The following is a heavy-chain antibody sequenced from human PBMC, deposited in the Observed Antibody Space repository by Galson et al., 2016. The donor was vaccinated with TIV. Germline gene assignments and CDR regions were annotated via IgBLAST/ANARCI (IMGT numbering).Heavy chain of an antibody. CDR1: GGSISSYY. CDR2: IHYSGTT. CDR3: ARTTGTLPPFFDY. D-gene: IGHD3-10*01. V-gene: IGHV4-59*01. Sequence: ETLSLTCTVSGGSISSYYWSWIRQSSGKGLEWIGYIHYSGTTNYNPSLKRRLTISVDTSKSQFSLKLSSGTAADTAFYYCARTTGTLPPFFDYWGQGTLVTGSS. J-gene: IGHJ4*02.